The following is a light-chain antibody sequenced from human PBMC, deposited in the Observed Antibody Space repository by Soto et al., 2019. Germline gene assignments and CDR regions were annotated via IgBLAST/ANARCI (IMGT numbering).Light chain of an antibody. CDR3: NSYSGSNTFVV. CDR1: SSDVGCYDY. J-gene: IGLJ1*01. Sequence: QSALTQPPSASGSPGQSVTISCTGTSSDVGCYDYVSWYQQHPGKAPELIIYEVNKRPSGVPDRFSGSKSGNTASLPVSGLQAEDAADYYCNSYSGSNTFVVFGTGTKVTVL. V-gene: IGLV2-8*01. CDR2: EVN.